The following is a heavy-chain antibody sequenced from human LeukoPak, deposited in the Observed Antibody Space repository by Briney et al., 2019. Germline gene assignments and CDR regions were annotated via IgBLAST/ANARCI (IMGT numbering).Heavy chain of an antibody. V-gene: IGHV1-58*01. CDR3: AREGSIAGDY. CDR1: GFTFTTSA. Sequence: ASVKVSCKASGFTFTTSAVQWVRQARGQRLEWIGWIVVGSGNTNYAQKFQGRVTITADESTSTAYMELSSLRSEDTAVYYCAREGSIAGDYWGQGTLVTVSS. CDR2: IVVGSGNT. J-gene: IGHJ4*02. D-gene: IGHD6-6*01.